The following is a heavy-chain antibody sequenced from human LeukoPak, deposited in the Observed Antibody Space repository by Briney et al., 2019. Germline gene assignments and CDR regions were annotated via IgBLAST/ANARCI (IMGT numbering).Heavy chain of an antibody. V-gene: IGHV3-53*01. CDR2: IYSGGTT. D-gene: IGHD7-27*01. Sequence: GGSLRLSCAASGFTVSSNYMSWVRQAPGKGLEWVSIIYSGGTTYYADSVKGRFTISRDNSKNTLYLQMNNLRAEDTAVYYRAREPGDVNDFWGQGTLVTVSS. CDR3: AREPGDVNDF. CDR1: GFTVSSNY. J-gene: IGHJ4*02.